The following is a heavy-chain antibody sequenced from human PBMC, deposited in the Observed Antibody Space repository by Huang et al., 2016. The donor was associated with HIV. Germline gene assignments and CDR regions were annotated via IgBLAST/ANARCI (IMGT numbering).Heavy chain of an antibody. Sequence: QLQLQESGPGLVTPSETLSLTCVVSGDSISSGSYYWTWIRQPPGKRLEWLGSIYHTGNAYYNPSLRSRVTLFVDSSKNEFSLRLNSVTAADTAVYYCARPGFSSGWSWYFDFWGPGSLVTISS. CDR1: GDSISSGSYY. D-gene: IGHD6-19*01. CDR2: IYHTGNA. CDR3: ARPGFSSGWSWYFDF. V-gene: IGHV4-39*01. J-gene: IGHJ4*02.